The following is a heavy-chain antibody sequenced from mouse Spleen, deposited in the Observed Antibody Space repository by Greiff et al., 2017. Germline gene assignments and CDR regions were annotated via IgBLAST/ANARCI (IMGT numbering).Heavy chain of an antibody. CDR3: ERRRDYYGSSYAHYYYAMDD. CDR1: GFTFSSYA. J-gene: IGHJ4*01. D-gene: IGHD1-1*01. Sequence: EVKLVESGGGLVKLGGSLKLSCAASGFTFSSYAMSWVRQTPEKRLEWVATISSGGGTTYYPDSVKGRFTISRDNAKNTLYLQMSSLKSEDTAMYYCERRRDYYGSSYAHYYYAMDDWGQGTSVTVSS. V-gene: IGHV5-9*04. CDR2: ISSGGGTT.